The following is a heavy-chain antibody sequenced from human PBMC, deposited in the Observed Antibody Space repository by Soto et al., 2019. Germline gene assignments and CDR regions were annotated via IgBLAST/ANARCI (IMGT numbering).Heavy chain of an antibody. Sequence: EVQLLESGGGLVQPGGSLRLSCAASGFTFSSYAMSWVRQAPGKGLEWVSAISGSGGSTYYADSVKGRFTISRDNSKNTLYLQMNSLRAEDTAVYYCAMIGTVVVPAAISYYYYYMDVWGKGTTVTVSS. V-gene: IGHV3-23*01. CDR1: GFTFSSYA. CDR3: AMIGTVVVPAAISYYYYYMDV. J-gene: IGHJ6*03. D-gene: IGHD2-2*01. CDR2: ISGSGGST.